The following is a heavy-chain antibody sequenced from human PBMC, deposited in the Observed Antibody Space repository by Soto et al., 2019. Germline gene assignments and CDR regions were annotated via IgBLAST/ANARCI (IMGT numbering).Heavy chain of an antibody. CDR3: ARDRGSGDYYYYYGMDV. CDR2: IYSGGST. J-gene: IGHJ6*02. V-gene: IGHV3-66*01. CDR1: GFTVSSNY. D-gene: IGHD3-10*01. Sequence: LGGSLRLSCAASGFTVSSNYMSWVRQAPGKGLEWVSVIYSGGSTYYADSVKGRFTISRDNSKNTLYLQMNSLRAEDTAVYYCARDRGSGDYYYYYGMDVWGQGTTVTVSS.